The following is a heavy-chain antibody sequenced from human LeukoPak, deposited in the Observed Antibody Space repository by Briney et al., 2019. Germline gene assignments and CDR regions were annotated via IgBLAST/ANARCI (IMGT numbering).Heavy chain of an antibody. CDR3: ASGYGDYSPDY. CDR1: GYTFTGHY. J-gene: IGHJ4*02. V-gene: IGHV1-2*02. D-gene: IGHD4-17*01. CDR2: ISPNSGGT. Sequence: ASVKVSCKTSGYTFTGHYMHWVRQAPGQGLEWMGWISPNSGGTIYPQKLQGRVTMTRDSSISTAYMELSRLTSDDTAVYYCASGYGDYSPDYWGQGTLVTVSS.